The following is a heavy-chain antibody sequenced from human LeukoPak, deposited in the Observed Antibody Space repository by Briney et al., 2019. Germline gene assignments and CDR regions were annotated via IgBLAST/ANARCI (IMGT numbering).Heavy chain of an antibody. J-gene: IGHJ4*02. CDR3: ARFLRYCSGGSCPASLGFGY. CDR1: GYSFTSYW. D-gene: IGHD2-15*01. V-gene: IGHV5-51*01. Sequence: GESLKISCKGSGYSFTSYWIGWVRQMPGKGLEWMGIIYPGDSDTRYSPSFQGQVTISAHKSISTAYLQRSSLKASDTAMYYCARFLRYCSGGSCPASLGFGYWGQGTLVTVSS. CDR2: IYPGDSDT.